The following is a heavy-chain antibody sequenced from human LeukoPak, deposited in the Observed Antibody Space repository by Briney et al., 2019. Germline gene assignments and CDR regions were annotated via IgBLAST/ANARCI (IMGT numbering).Heavy chain of an antibody. D-gene: IGHD2-21*01. Sequence: PGGSLRPSCAASGFTVSTNYVSWVRQAPGKGLEWVSVIHSGGTTYYADSVKGRLTISRDNSKNTVYLQMNSLRAEDTAVYFCARGRRLGGDYYPIDFWGQGTLVTVSS. CDR2: IHSGGTT. J-gene: IGHJ4*02. CDR1: GFTVSTNY. V-gene: IGHV3-53*01. CDR3: ARGRRLGGDYYPIDF.